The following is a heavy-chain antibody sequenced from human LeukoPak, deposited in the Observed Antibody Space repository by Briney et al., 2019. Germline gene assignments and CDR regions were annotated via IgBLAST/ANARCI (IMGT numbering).Heavy chain of an antibody. Sequence: GGSLRLSCAASGFTFSSYAMHWVRQAPGKGLEWVAVISYDGSNKYYADSVRGRFTISRDNSKNTLYLQMNSLRAEDTAVYYCARDREAFDIWGQGTMVTVSS. CDR3: ARDREAFDI. J-gene: IGHJ3*02. V-gene: IGHV3-30-3*01. CDR1: GFTFSSYA. CDR2: ISYDGSNK.